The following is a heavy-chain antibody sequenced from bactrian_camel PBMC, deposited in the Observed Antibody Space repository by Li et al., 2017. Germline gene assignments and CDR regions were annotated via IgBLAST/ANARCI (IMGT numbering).Heavy chain of an antibody. CDR2: LYTGVDYT. CDR3: AAHLPGTGSWRGCLGARAEAEYTY. V-gene: IGHV3S54*01. D-gene: IGHD5*01. Sequence: VQLVESGGGSAQAGGSLRLSCSASGSMFQNTCVGWFRQPPGKEREVVATLYTGVDYTWYADSVKGRFIISLDNAKNTLDLQMNSLKTEDTAMYFCAAHLPGTGSWRGCLGARAEAEYTYWGIGTQVT. CDR1: GSMFQNTC. J-gene: IGHJ4*01.